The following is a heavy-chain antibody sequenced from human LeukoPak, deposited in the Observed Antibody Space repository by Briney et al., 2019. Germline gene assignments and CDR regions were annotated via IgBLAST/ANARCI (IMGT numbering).Heavy chain of an antibody. Sequence: GGSLRLSCAASGFTFSSYSMNWVRQAPGKGLEWVSSISSSSSTIYYADSVKGRFTISRDNAKNSLYLRMNSLRAEDTAVYYCAAQDGFDIWGQGTMVTVSS. CDR3: AAQDGFDI. CDR1: GFTFSSYS. J-gene: IGHJ3*02. CDR2: ISSSSSTI. V-gene: IGHV3-48*04.